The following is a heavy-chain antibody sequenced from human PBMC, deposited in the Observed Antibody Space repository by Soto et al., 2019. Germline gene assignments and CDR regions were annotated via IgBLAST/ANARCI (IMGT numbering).Heavy chain of an antibody. CDR2: ISAYNGNT. D-gene: IGHD6-13*01. CDR1: GYTFTSYG. Sequence: EASVKVSCKASGYTFTSYGISWVRQAPGQGLEWMGWISAYNGNTNYAQKLQGRVTMTTDTSTSTAYMELRSLRSDDTAVYYCARAGGNWGYSSSWPWGQGTLVTVSS. J-gene: IGHJ5*02. V-gene: IGHV1-18*01. CDR3: ARAGGNWGYSSSWP.